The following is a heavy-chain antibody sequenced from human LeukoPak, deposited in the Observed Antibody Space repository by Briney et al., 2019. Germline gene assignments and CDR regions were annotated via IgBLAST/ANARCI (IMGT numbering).Heavy chain of an antibody. Sequence: SETLSLTCTVSGYSISSGSYYWSWLRQPPGKGLEYIGYTHYSGATNYNPSLKSRVTISLDTSGNQFSLKLSSVTAADTAVYYCASGYCGGACQLGGVDMWGQGTMVTVSS. CDR3: ASGYCGGACQLGGVDM. D-gene: IGHD2-21*02. CDR1: GYSISSGSYY. V-gene: IGHV4-61*01. J-gene: IGHJ3*02. CDR2: THYSGAT.